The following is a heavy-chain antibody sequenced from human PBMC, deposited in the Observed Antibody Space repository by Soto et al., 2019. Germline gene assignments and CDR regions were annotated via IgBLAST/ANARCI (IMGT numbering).Heavy chain of an antibody. CDR2: IKPDGSDK. Sequence: EVQLVESGGGLVPPGESLRLSCAASGLSFYNYWMNWVRQDPGKGPEWVANIKPDGSDKNYVDSVKGRFTISRDNAKNSLFLPMNSLRAGDTAGYCCASGSSSAFDIWVQGTMVTVSS. J-gene: IGHJ3*02. CDR1: GLSFYNYW. V-gene: IGHV3-7*02. CDR3: ASGSSSAFDI.